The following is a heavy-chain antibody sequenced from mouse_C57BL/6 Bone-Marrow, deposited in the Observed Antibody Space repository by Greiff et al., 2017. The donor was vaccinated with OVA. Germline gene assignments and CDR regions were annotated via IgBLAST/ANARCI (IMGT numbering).Heavy chain of an antibody. J-gene: IGHJ1*03. CDR3: ANYYFDV. V-gene: IGHV5-4*03. Sequence: EVNVVESGGGLVKPGGSLKLSCAASGFTFSSYAMSWVRQTPEKRLEWVATISDGGSYTYYPDNVKGRFTISRDNAKNNMYLQMSHLKSEDTAMYYCANYYFDVWGTGTTVTVSS. CDR1: GFTFSSYA. CDR2: ISDGGSYT.